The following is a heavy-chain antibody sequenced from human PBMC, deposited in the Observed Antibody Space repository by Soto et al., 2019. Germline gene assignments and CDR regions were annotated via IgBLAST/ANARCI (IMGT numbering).Heavy chain of an antibody. CDR3: ASMFGGPFLSFDS. CDR1: GGSISSYY. J-gene: IGHJ5*01. V-gene: IGHV4-59*01. CDR2: IFYSGST. Sequence: QVQLQESGPGLVKPSETLSLTCTVSGGSISSYYWSWIRQPPGKGLEWIGFIFYSGSTSYNPSLKSRVTISIDSSEYPFSLKLNSGTAADTAVYYCASMFGGPFLSFDSWGQGTLVAVSS. D-gene: IGHD3-10*02.